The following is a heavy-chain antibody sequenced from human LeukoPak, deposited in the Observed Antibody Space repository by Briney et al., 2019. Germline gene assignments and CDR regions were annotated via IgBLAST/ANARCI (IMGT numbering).Heavy chain of an antibody. Sequence: PGGSLRLSCAASGFTFSDYYMSWIRQAPGKGLEWVSYISSSSSYIYYADSVKGRFTISRDNAKNSLYLQMNSLRAEDTAVYYCARGAPGIAVAGTKGYYYYGMDVWGQGTTVTVSS. CDR1: GFTFSDYY. CDR3: ARGAPGIAVAGTKGYYYYGMDV. V-gene: IGHV3-11*06. CDR2: ISSSSSYI. J-gene: IGHJ6*02. D-gene: IGHD6-19*01.